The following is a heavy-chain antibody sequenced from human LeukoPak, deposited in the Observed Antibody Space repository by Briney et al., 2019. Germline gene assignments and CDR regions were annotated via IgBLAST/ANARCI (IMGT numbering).Heavy chain of an antibody. J-gene: IGHJ4*02. CDR3: SRGRGYTDPFDY. CDR1: GFTFSSYW. CDR2: INSDGSST. D-gene: IGHD5-18*01. Sequence: GGSLRLSCAASGFTFSSYWMHWVRQAPGKGLVWVSRINSDGSSTSYADSVKGRFTISRDSSKNTLYLQMNSLRAEDTAVYYCSRGRGYTDPFDYWGQGTLVTVSS. V-gene: IGHV3-74*01.